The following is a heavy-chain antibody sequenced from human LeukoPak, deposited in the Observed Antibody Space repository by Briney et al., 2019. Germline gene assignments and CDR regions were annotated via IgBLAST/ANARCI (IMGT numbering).Heavy chain of an antibody. D-gene: IGHD3-10*01. V-gene: IGHV3-23*01. Sequence: PGGSLRLSCAASGFTFKNYAMYWVRQAPGKGLEWVSAIIESGESTYYTDSVKGRFTISRDNSKNTLYLQMNSLRAEDTAFYYCAKGSPQYYFDSWGQGTLVTVSS. CDR3: AKGSPQYYFDS. CDR2: IIESGEST. CDR1: GFTFKNYA. J-gene: IGHJ4*02.